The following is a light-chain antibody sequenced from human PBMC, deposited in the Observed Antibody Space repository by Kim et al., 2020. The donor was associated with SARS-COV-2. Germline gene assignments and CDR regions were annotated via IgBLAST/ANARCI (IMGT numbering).Light chain of an antibody. Sequence: ATLSVAPGERATRSCRASQSVSSNLAWYQQKPGQAPRLLIYGASTRATGIPARCSGSGSGTEFTLTISSLQSEDFAVYYCQQYGGTFGQGTKLEIK. CDR1: QSVSSN. CDR2: GAS. V-gene: IGKV3-15*01. CDR3: QQYGGT. J-gene: IGKJ2*01.